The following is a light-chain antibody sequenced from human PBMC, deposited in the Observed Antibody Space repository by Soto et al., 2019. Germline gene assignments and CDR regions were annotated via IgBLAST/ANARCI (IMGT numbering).Light chain of an antibody. CDR3: QSYDSRLSGSV. CDR1: SSNIGAGYD. J-gene: IGLJ1*01. CDR2: RNT. Sequence: SVLTQPPSVSGAPGQRVTISCTGSSSNIGAGYDVHWYQQLPGTAPKLLMYRNTNRASGVPDRFSGSKSATSASLAITGLQADDEADYFCQSYDSRLSGSVFGTGTKVTVL. V-gene: IGLV1-40*01.